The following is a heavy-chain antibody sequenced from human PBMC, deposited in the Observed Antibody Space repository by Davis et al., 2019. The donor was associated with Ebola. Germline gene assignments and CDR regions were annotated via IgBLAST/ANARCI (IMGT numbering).Heavy chain of an antibody. CDR2: INPNSGGT. CDR1: GYTFTSYG. CDR3: ATLWFGELLGMDV. V-gene: IGHV1-2*06. Sequence: ASVKVSCKASGYTFTSYGISWVRQAPGQGLEWMGRINPNSGGTNYAQKFQGRVTMTRNTSISTAYMELSRLRSDDTAVYYCATLWFGELLGMDVWGKGTTVTVSS. J-gene: IGHJ6*04. D-gene: IGHD3-10*01.